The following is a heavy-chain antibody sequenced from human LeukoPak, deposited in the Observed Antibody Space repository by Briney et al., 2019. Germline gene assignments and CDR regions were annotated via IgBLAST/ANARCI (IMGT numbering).Heavy chain of an antibody. Sequence: PGGSLRLSCAASGFTVSSNYMSWVRQAPGKGLEWFSVIYSGGSTYYADSVKGRFTISRDNSKNTLYLQMNSLRAEDTAVYYCARGDILTGYDHYFDYWGQGTLVTVSS. V-gene: IGHV3-66*01. J-gene: IGHJ4*02. D-gene: IGHD3-9*01. CDR3: ARGDILTGYDHYFDY. CDR2: IYSGGST. CDR1: GFTVSSNY.